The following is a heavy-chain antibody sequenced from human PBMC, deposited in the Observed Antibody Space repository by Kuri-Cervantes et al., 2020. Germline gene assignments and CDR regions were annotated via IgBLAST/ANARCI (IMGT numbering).Heavy chain of an antibody. CDR2: INHSGST. Sequence: SETLSLTCAVYGGSFSGYYWSWIRQPPGKGLEWIGEINHSGSTDYNPSLKSRVTISIDTSKNQFSLKLSSVTAADTAWYYCARGRGTYYVDVWGKGTTVTVSS. D-gene: IGHD1-7*01. V-gene: IGHV4-34*01. CDR1: GGSFSGYY. CDR3: ARGRGTYYVDV. J-gene: IGHJ6*03.